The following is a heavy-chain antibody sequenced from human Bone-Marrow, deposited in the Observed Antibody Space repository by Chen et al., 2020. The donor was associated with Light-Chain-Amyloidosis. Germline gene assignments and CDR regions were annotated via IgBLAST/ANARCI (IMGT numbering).Heavy chain of an antibody. CDR1: GYTFPNYW. J-gene: IGHJ4*02. D-gene: IGHD5-12*01. CDR2: IYPDDSDA. V-gene: IGHV5-51*01. CDR3: ARRRDGYNFDY. Sequence: EVQLEQSGPEVKKPGESLKISCKGSGYTFPNYWIGWVRQMPGKGLEWMGVIYPDDSDAVYSPSFEGEVTISAHKSITTAYLQWRSLKASDTAMYYCARRRDGYNFDYWGQGTLVTVSS.